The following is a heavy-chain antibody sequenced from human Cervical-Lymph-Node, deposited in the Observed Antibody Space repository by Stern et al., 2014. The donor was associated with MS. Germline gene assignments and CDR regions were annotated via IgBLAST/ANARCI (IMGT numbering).Heavy chain of an antibody. D-gene: IGHD4-17*01. V-gene: IGHV7-4-1*02. CDR3: ARDPHDYGDRFDY. Sequence: VQLVESGSELKKPGASVKVSCKASGYSFNHFALNWVRHAPGQGLQWMGWINTNTGNPSYAQAVTGRFVFSLDTSVSTAYLQISSLKAEDTAVYYCARDPHDYGDRFDYWGQGTLVTVSS. CDR2: INTNTGNP. CDR1: GYSFNHFA. J-gene: IGHJ4*02.